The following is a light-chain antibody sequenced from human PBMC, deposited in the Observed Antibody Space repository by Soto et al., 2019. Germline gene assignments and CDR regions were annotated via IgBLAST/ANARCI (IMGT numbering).Light chain of an antibody. CDR2: AAS. Sequence: DIQMTQSPSSLSASVGDRVTITCRASQGISKSLAWYQQKPGKVPKLLIYAASTLQSGITSRFSGSGSGTDCTLTITSLPPEDVATYYCQKDNRGPPGAAFGHGTKVEIK. J-gene: IGKJ1*01. V-gene: IGKV1-27*01. CDR3: QKDNRGPPGAA. CDR1: QGISKS.